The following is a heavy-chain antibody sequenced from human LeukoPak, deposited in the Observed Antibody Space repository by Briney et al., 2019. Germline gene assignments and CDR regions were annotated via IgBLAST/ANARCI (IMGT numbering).Heavy chain of an antibody. D-gene: IGHD5-12*01. Sequence: GASVKVSCKASGGTFSSYAISWVRQAPGQGLEWMGRIIPILGIANYAQKFQGRVTITADKSTSTAYMELSSLRSEDTAVYYCARVGGYSGYDTYYFDYWGQGTLVTVSS. CDR1: GGTFSSYA. V-gene: IGHV1-69*04. CDR2: IIPILGIA. J-gene: IGHJ4*02. CDR3: ARVGGYSGYDTYYFDY.